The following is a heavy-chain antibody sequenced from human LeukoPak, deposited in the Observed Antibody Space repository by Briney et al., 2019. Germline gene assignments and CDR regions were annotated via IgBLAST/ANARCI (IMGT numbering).Heavy chain of an antibody. CDR3: ARDLSGSIYFDY. V-gene: IGHV4-59*02. CDR1: GDSVCIYY. CDR2: TYYSGST. D-gene: IGHD5-12*01. Sequence: ESLCDTCVDSGDSVCIYYWRSIPEPPGMGLGWIGYTYYSGSTNYDPSIKSRVNISVDTSKNQFSLKLSSVTAADTAVYYCARDLSGSIYFDYWGEGTLVTVSS. J-gene: IGHJ4*02.